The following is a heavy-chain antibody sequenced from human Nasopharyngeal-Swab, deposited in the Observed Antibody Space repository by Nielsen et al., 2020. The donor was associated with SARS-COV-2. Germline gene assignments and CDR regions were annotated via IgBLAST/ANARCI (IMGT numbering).Heavy chain of an antibody. CDR3: ARAGDIRYYYYGMDV. D-gene: IGHD2-21*01. V-gene: IGHV4-34*01. Sequence: RQAPGKGLEWIGEINHSGSTNYNPSLKSRVTISVDTSKNQFSLKLSSVTAADTAAYYCARAGDIRYYYYGMDVWGQGTTGTVSS. CDR2: INHSGST. J-gene: IGHJ6*02.